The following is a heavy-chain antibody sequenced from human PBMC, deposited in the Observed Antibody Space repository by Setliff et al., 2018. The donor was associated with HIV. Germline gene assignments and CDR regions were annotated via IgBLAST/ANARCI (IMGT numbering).Heavy chain of an antibody. CDR2: INPNSGGT. CDR3: ARYDDSSGHYWYFDL. V-gene: IGHV1-2*02. J-gene: IGHJ2*01. CDR1: GYTFSGYY. D-gene: IGHD3-22*01. Sequence: ASVKVSCKTSGYTFSGYYLHWVRRAPGRGLEWMGWINPNSGGTDYAQKFQGRVTMTRDTSTSTAYMELRSLRSDDTAVYYCARYDDSSGHYWYFDLWGRGTLVTVSS.